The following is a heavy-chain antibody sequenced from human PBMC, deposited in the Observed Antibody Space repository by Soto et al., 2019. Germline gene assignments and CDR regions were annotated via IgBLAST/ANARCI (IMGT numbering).Heavy chain of an antibody. V-gene: IGHV3-33*01. D-gene: IGHD3-22*01. CDR3: ARDYYYDSSGYYPSGP. CDR2: IWYDGSNK. J-gene: IGHJ5*02. CDR1: GFTFSSYG. Sequence: PGGSLRLSCAASGFTFSSYGMHWVRQAPGKGLEWVAVIWYDGSNKYYADSVKGRFTISRDNSKNTLYLQMNSLRAEDTAVYYCARDYYYDSSGYYPSGPWGQGTLVTVSS.